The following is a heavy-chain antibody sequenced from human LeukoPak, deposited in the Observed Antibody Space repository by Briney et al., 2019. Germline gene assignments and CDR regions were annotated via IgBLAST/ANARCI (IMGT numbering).Heavy chain of an antibody. V-gene: IGHV3-7*03. Sequence: GGSLRLSCAASGFTLSYYWMSWVRQAPGKGLEWVANINQDGSEKYYVDSVKGRFTISRDNAKNSLYLQINSLRAEDTAVYYCARGDTYYYGSGSYYFDYWGQGTLVTVSS. J-gene: IGHJ4*02. CDR1: GFTLSYYW. CDR3: ARGDTYYYGSGSYYFDY. D-gene: IGHD3-10*01. CDR2: INQDGSEK.